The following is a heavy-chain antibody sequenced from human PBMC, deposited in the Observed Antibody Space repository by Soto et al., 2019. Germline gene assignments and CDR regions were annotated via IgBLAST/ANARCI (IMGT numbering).Heavy chain of an antibody. V-gene: IGHV4-4*02. Sequence: QVQLQESGPGLVKPSGTLSHTCAVSGGSISSSNWWTWVRQPPGKGLEWIGEIYHSGSTNYNPSLKSRVTISVDKSKNQFSLKLSSVTAADTAVYYCARDTQTLGSGWYALGYWGQGTLVTVSS. CDR2: IYHSGST. CDR3: ARDTQTLGSGWYALGY. J-gene: IGHJ4*02. CDR1: GGSISSSNW. D-gene: IGHD6-19*01.